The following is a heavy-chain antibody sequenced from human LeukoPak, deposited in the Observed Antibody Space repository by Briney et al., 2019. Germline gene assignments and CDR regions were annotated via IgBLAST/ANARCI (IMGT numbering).Heavy chain of an antibody. Sequence: SETLSLTCTVSGGSISRYYWSWFRQPPGKGLEWIAYIYYSGTTNYNPSLKSRVTISLDTSKNQLSLELRSVTATDTAVYYCARHAGNEGSSSLIDYWGQGTLVTVSS. V-gene: IGHV4-59*08. CDR2: IYYSGTT. D-gene: IGHD6-6*01. CDR1: GGSISRYY. J-gene: IGHJ4*02. CDR3: ARHAGNEGSSSLIDY.